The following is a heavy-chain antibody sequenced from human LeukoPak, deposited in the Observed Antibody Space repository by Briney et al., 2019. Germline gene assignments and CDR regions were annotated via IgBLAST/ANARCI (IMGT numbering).Heavy chain of an antibody. CDR2: MNPNSGNT. D-gene: IGHD3-22*01. V-gene: IGHV1-8*01. CDR3: ARGHYYDSSGYYYVSAFDI. Sequence: ASVKVSCKASGYTFTSYDINWVRQATGQGLEWMGWMNPNSGNTGYAQKFQGRVTMTRNTPISTAYMELSSLRSEDTAVYYCARGHYYDSSGYYYVSAFDIWGQGTMVTVSS. CDR1: GYTFTSYD. J-gene: IGHJ3*02.